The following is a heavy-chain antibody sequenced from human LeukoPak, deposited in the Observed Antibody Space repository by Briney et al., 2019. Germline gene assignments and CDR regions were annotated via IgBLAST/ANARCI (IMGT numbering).Heavy chain of an antibody. CDR3: AAHSRRSVGFDP. CDR2: IYYSGST. J-gene: IGHJ5*02. Sequence: SETLSLTCAVYGGSFSGYYWSWIRQPPGKGLEWIGYIYYSGSTNYNPSLKSRVTISVDTSKNQFSLKLSSVTAADTAVYYCAAHSRRSVGFDPWGQGTLVTVSS. CDR1: GGSFSGYY. D-gene: IGHD3-3*01. V-gene: IGHV4-59*01.